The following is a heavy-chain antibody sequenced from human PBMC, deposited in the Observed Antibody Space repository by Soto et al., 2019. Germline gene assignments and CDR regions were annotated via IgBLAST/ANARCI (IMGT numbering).Heavy chain of an antibody. Sequence: PSETLSLTCAVYGGSFSGYYWSWIRQPPGKGLEWIGEINHSGSTNYNPSLKSRVTISVDTSKNQFSLKLSSVTAADTAVYYCARGPIYYGSGSYHHYYYYGMDVWGQGTTVTVSS. CDR3: ARGPIYYGSGSYHHYYYYGMDV. D-gene: IGHD3-10*01. J-gene: IGHJ6*02. CDR1: GGSFSGYY. V-gene: IGHV4-34*01. CDR2: INHSGST.